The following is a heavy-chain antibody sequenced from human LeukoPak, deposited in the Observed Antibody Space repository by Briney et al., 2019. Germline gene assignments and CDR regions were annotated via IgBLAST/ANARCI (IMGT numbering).Heavy chain of an antibody. CDR2: ISGSGENT. D-gene: IGHD3-22*01. V-gene: IGHV3-23*01. CDR3: VKFSNRNQYDSSGYPDS. Sequence: GGSLRLSCVASGFTFSGYALSWVRQAPGKGLEWVSAISGSGENTYYADSVKGRFTISRDNSKNTLYLQMNSLRAEDTAVYYCVKFSNRNQYDSSGYPDSWGQGTLVTVSS. J-gene: IGHJ4*02. CDR1: GFTFSGYA.